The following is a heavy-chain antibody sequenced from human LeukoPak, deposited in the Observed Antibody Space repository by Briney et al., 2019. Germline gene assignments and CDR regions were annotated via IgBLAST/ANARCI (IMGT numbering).Heavy chain of an antibody. CDR1: GFTFSGSA. Sequence: GGSLRLSRAASGFTFSGSAMHWVRQASGKGLEWVGRIRSKANSYATAYAASVKGRFTISRDDSKNTAYLQMNSLKTEDTAVYYCTSRANYCSSTSCSYYVDVWGKGTTVTISS. J-gene: IGHJ6*03. V-gene: IGHV3-73*01. CDR3: TSRANYCSSTSCSYYVDV. D-gene: IGHD2-2*01. CDR2: IRSKANSYAT.